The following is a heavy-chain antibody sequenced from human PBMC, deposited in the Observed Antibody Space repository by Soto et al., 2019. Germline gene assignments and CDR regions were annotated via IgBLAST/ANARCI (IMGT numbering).Heavy chain of an antibody. Sequence: GASGKVSCKASGYTFTNYAIHWVRHAPGQRLEWMGWINAGNGNTKYSQKFQGRVTITRDTSASTAYMELSSLRSEDTAVYYCAREYSSSVYYYYYGMDVWGQGTTVTVSS. CDR1: GYTFTNYA. D-gene: IGHD6-6*01. J-gene: IGHJ6*02. CDR3: AREYSSSVYYYYYGMDV. V-gene: IGHV1-3*01. CDR2: INAGNGNT.